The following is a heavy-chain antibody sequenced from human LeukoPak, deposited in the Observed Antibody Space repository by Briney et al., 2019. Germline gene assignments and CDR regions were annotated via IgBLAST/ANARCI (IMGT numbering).Heavy chain of an antibody. CDR3: ARNSPRDVAGRQFLPGVLSLLSQCDNCFDP. Sequence: ASVKVSCKASGYTSTNYGISWVRQAPGQGLEWMGWISTHNGNTNYAQKFQGRVTMTTDTSTSTAYMELRSLRSDDTAVYYCARNSPRDVAGRQFLPGVLSLLSQCDNCFDPWGQGTLVSVSS. CDR1: GYTSTNYG. J-gene: IGHJ5*02. CDR2: ISTHNGNT. V-gene: IGHV1-18*04. D-gene: IGHD7-27*01.